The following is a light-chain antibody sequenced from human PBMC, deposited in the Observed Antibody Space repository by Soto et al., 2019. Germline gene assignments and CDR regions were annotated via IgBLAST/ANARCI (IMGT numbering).Light chain of an antibody. CDR3: QQSYSAPLT. J-gene: IGKJ1*01. CDR2: AAS. Sequence: QMTQSPSSVSASLVDRFMITCRASLTITSWVAWYQQVPGKAPNLLIYAASNLQSGVPSRFSGSGSGTDFTLTISSLQREDFAIYHCQQSYSAPLTFGQGTKVAIK. CDR1: LTITSW. V-gene: IGKV1-39*01.